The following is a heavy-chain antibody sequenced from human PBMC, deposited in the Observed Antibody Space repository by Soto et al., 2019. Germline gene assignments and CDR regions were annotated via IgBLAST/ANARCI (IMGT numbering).Heavy chain of an antibody. J-gene: IGHJ3*02. CDR3: GRGDPRYDDAFDI. V-gene: IGHV1-46*01. CDR1: GYTFIRYS. D-gene: IGHD3-9*01. Sequence: QVQLVQSGAEVKKPGASVKVSCKASGYTFIRYSMHWVRQAPGQGLEWMGIINPSGGSTNYAQKFQGRVTMTGDTSTSTVYMEVSSLRSEDTAVYYCGRGDPRYDDAFDIWGQGTTVTVSS. CDR2: INPSGGST.